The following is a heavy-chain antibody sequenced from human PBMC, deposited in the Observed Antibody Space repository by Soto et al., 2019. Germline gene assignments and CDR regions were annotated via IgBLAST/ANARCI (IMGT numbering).Heavy chain of an antibody. CDR2: ISGSGGST. D-gene: IGHD6-19*01. CDR3: AKRSGSGWSGVTYLDY. Sequence: GGSLRLSCAASGFTFSSYAMSWVRQAPGKGLEWVSAISGSGGSTYYADSVKGRFTISRDNSRNTLYLQMNSLRAEDTAVYYCAKRSGSGWSGVTYLDYWGQGTLVTVSS. CDR1: GFTFSSYA. V-gene: IGHV3-23*01. J-gene: IGHJ4*02.